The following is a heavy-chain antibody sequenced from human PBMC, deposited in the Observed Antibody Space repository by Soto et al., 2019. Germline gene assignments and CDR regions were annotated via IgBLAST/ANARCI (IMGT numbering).Heavy chain of an antibody. CDR2: IYYSGST. D-gene: IGHD3-22*01. Sequence: PSETLSLTCTVSGGSISSGDYYWSWIRQPPGKGLEWIGYIYYSGSTYYNPSLKSRVTISVDTSKNQFSLKLSSVTAADTAVYYCARATDYYDSSPKGYYYYGMDVWGQGTTVTVSS. V-gene: IGHV4-30-4*01. J-gene: IGHJ6*02. CDR1: GGSISSGDYY. CDR3: ARATDYYDSSPKGYYYYGMDV.